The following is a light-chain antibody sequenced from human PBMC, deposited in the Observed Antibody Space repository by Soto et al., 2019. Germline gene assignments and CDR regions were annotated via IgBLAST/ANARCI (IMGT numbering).Light chain of an antibody. CDR3: QQRSNWPRT. CDR1: QSVGSY. CDR2: DAS. V-gene: IGKV3-11*01. Sequence: EIVLTQSPATLSFSPGERATLSCRASQSVGSYLAWYQQKPGQAPRLLIYDASNRATGIPARFSGSGSGTDFTLIISSLEPEDFAVSYCQQRSNWPRTFGQGTKVEIK. J-gene: IGKJ1*01.